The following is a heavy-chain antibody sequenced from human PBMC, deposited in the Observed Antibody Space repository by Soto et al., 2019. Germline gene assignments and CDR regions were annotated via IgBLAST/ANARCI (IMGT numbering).Heavy chain of an antibody. J-gene: IGHJ4*02. CDR3: ARAENYDSSGYYLDY. Sequence: GGSLRLSCAASGFPFSDHYMDLVRQSPGKGLEWVGRTRNKANSYTTEYAASVKGRFTTSRDDSKNSLYLQMNRLETEDTAVYYCARAENYDSSGYYLDYWGQGTLVTVSS. V-gene: IGHV3-72*01. CDR1: GFPFSDHY. D-gene: IGHD3-22*01. CDR2: TRNKANSYTT.